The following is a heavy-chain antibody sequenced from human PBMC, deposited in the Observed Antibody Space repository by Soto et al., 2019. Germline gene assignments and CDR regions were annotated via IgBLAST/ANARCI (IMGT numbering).Heavy chain of an antibody. CDR2: IYWDDSK. J-gene: IGHJ4*02. D-gene: IGHD3-9*01. V-gene: IGHV2-5*02. CDR1: GFSLSTSGVG. CDR3: AHKGPEDWPLDY. Sequence: QITLKESGPTLVRPTQTLTLTCAFSGFSLSTSGVGVGWIRQPPGKALERLAVIYWDDSKHYSPSLRSRLTIAKYTSKNQVVLTMTNMDPLDTGTYYCAHKGPEDWPLDYWGQGTLVTVSS.